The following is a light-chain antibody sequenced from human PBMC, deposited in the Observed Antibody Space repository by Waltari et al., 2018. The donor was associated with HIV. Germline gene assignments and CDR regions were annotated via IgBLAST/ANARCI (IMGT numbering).Light chain of an antibody. CDR1: NNAIISHNL. J-gene: IGLJ2*01. V-gene: IGLV2-23*02. CDR2: DVR. Sequence: QSALTQPASVSGSPGQSTTISCTAANNAIISHNLVAWYQHYPGKAPKLIVYDVRKRPSGASSRFSGSRSGNTASLTISGLQAEDEADYYCCSYVGKPGNIVFGGGTKLTVL. CDR3: CSYVGKPGNIV.